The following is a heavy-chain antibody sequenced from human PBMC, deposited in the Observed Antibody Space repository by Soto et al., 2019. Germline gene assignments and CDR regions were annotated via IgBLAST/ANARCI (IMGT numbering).Heavy chain of an antibody. Sequence: ASVKVSCKASGGTFSSYAIGWVRQAPGQGLEWMGGIIPIFGTANYAQKFQGRVTITADESTSTAYMELSSLRSEDTAVYYCARGVSSSGWVHRQYFQHWGQGTLVTVSS. CDR1: GGTFSSYA. CDR3: ARGVSSSGWVHRQYFQH. D-gene: IGHD6-19*01. J-gene: IGHJ1*01. CDR2: IIPIFGTA. V-gene: IGHV1-69*13.